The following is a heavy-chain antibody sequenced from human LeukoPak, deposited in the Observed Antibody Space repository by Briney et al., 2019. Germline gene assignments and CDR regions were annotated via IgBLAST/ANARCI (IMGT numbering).Heavy chain of an antibody. CDR2: ISAYNGNT. J-gene: IGHJ4*02. Sequence: GASVKVSCKASGYTFTSYGISWVRQAPGQGLEWMGWISAYNGNTNYAQKLQGRVTMTTDTSTSTAYMELRSPRSDDTAVYYCARDRRGSWELPHPFDYWGQGTLVTVSS. V-gene: IGHV1-18*01. CDR3: ARDRRGSWELPHPFDY. D-gene: IGHD1-26*01. CDR1: GYTFTSYG.